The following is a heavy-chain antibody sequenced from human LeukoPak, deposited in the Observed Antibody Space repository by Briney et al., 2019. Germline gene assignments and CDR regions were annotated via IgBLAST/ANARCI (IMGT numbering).Heavy chain of an antibody. CDR2: INHSGST. CDR1: GGTFSGYY. D-gene: IGHD6-19*01. V-gene: IGHV4-34*01. Sequence: PSETLSLTCDISGGTFSGYYWSWIRQPPGKGLEWIGEINHSGSTNYNPSLKSRVTISVDTSKNQFSLKLSSVTAADTAVYYCARISPGYSSGWYHPGEDYWGQGTLVTVSS. CDR3: ARISPGYSSGWYHPGEDY. J-gene: IGHJ4*02.